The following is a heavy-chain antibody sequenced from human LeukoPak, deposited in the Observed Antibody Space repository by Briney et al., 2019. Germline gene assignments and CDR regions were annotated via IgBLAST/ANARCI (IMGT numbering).Heavy chain of an antibody. CDR3: ARVLHAPYLIDS. J-gene: IGHJ4*02. Sequence: PSETLSPTCTVSGGSINGYYWGWIRQSPGKGLDWIGNIYHSGSTWYNPSLKSRDTISVDTSSNQFSLKLTSVTAADTALYFCARVLHAPYLIDSWGQGTLVTVSS. CDR2: IYHSGST. CDR1: GGSINGYY. D-gene: IGHD2-8*01. V-gene: IGHV4-38-2*02.